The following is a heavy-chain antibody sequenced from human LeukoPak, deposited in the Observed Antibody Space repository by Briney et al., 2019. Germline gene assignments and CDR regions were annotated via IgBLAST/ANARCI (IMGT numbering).Heavy chain of an antibody. D-gene: IGHD3-10*01. CDR2: IRYDGSNK. CDR3: AKDHGWIGSGIDY. J-gene: IGHJ4*02. Sequence: PGGSLRLSCAASGFTFSSYGMHWVRQAPGKGLEWVAFIRYDGSNKYYADSVKGRFTISRDNSKNTLYLQMNSLRAEDTAVYYCAKDHGWIGSGIDYWGQGTLVTVSS. CDR1: GFTFSSYG. V-gene: IGHV3-30*02.